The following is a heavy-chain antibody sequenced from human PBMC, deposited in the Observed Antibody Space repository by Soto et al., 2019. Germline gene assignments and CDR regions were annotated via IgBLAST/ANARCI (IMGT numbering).Heavy chain of an antibody. V-gene: IGHV5-10-1*01. D-gene: IGHD2-2*01. CDR1: GYSFTSYW. Sequence: GESLKISCKGSGYSFTSYWISWVRQMPGKGLEWMGRIDPSDSYTNYSPSFQGHVTISADKSISTAYLQWSSLKASDTAMYYCALVVPARPYYYYMDVWGKGTTVTVSS. CDR2: IDPSDSYT. J-gene: IGHJ6*03. CDR3: ALVVPARPYYYYMDV.